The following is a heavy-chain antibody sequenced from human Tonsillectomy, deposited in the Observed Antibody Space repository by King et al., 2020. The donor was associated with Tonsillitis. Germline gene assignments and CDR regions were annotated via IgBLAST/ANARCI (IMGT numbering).Heavy chain of an antibody. CDR3: ARQNCSSTSCPFDF. V-gene: IGHV3-33*01. J-gene: IGHJ4*02. D-gene: IGHD2-2*01. CDR2: IWYDGSNQ. Sequence: VQLVESGGGVVQPGRSLRLSCAASGFTFSNFGMHWVRQAPGKGLEWVAVIWYDGSNQFFAVSVKGRFTISRDNSNNTLYLQMNSLRAEDTAVYYCARQNCSSTSCPFDFWGQGTLVTVSS. CDR1: GFTFSNFG.